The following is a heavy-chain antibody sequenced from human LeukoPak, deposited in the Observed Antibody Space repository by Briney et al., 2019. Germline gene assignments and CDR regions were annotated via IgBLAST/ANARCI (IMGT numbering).Heavy chain of an antibody. Sequence: GGSLRPSCAASGFTFSGYSMTWVRQAPGKGLEWVSAMSSSDDGRYYAASVRGRFTISRDTSRSTLYLQMNSLRAEDAAVYYCAKAPVTSCRGAFCYPFDYWGQGTLVTVSS. J-gene: IGHJ4*02. V-gene: IGHV3-23*01. CDR2: MSSSDDGR. CDR1: GFTFSGYS. CDR3: AKAPVTSCRGAFCYPFDY. D-gene: IGHD2-15*01.